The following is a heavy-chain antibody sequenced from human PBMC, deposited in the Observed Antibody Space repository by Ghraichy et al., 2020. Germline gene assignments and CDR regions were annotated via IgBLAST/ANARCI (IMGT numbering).Heavy chain of an antibody. J-gene: IGHJ4*02. CDR2: ISSSSSYI. D-gene: IGHD2-15*01. CDR3: ARGAPLLPFDY. CDR1: GFTFSSYS. Sequence: GGSLRLSCAASGFTFSSYSMNWVRQAPGKGLEWVSSISSSSSYIYYADSVKGRFTISRDNAKNSLYLQMNSLRAEDTAVYYCARGAPLLPFDYWGQGTLVTVSS. V-gene: IGHV3-21*01.